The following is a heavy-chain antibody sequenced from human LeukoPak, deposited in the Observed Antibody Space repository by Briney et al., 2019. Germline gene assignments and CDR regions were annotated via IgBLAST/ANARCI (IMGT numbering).Heavy chain of an antibody. CDR1: GGSISSGGYY. CDR2: IYYSGST. J-gene: IGHJ4*02. Sequence: SQTLSLTCTVSGGSISSGGYYWSWIRQHPGKGLEWIGYIYYSGSTYYNPSLKSRVTISVDTSKNQFSLKLSPVTAADTAVYYCAREHYYDSSGLYWGQGTLVTVSS. CDR3: AREHYYDSSGLY. V-gene: IGHV4-31*03. D-gene: IGHD3-22*01.